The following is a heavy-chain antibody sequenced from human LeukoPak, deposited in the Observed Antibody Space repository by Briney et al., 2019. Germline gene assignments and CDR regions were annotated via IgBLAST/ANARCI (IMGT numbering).Heavy chain of an antibody. CDR1: GYTFTTYG. Sequence: ASVKVSCKASGYTFTTYGITWVRQAPGQGLEWMGWIGAYNGNIDYAQKFQGRVTMTTDTSTGTAYMELRSLKSDDTAVYYCARDLGYYDNGGSDYGMDVWGQGTTVTVSS. D-gene: IGHD3-22*01. CDR2: IGAYNGNI. CDR3: ARDLGYYDNGGSDYGMDV. V-gene: IGHV1-18*01. J-gene: IGHJ6*02.